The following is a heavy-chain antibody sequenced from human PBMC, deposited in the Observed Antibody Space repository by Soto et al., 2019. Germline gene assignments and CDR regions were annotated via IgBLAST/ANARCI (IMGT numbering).Heavy chain of an antibody. Sequence: ASVKVSCKASGYTFTSYAMHWVRQAPGQRLEWMGWINAGNGNTKYSQKFQGRVTITRDTSASTAYMELSSLRSEDTAVYYCARDDSNQYYYYYYGMDVWGQGTTVTVSS. J-gene: IGHJ6*02. D-gene: IGHD2-21*02. CDR1: GYTFTSYA. CDR2: INAGNGNT. CDR3: ARDDSNQYYYYYYGMDV. V-gene: IGHV1-3*01.